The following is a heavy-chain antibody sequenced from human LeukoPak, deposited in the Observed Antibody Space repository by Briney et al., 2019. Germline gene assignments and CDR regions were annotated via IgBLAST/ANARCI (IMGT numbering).Heavy chain of an antibody. CDR3: AGARYSSSWYVFGGDYMDV. Sequence: SQTLSLTCAISGDSVSSNSAAWNWIRQSPSRGLEWLGRTYYRSKWYNDYAVSVKSRITINPDTSKNQFSLQLNSVTPEDTAVYYCAGARYSSSWYVFGGDYMDVWGKGTTVTVSS. J-gene: IGHJ6*03. D-gene: IGHD6-13*01. V-gene: IGHV6-1*01. CDR2: TYYRSKWYN. CDR1: GDSVSSNSAA.